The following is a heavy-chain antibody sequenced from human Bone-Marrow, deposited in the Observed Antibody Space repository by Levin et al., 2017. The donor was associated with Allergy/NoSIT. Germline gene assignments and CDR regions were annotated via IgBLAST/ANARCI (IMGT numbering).Heavy chain of an antibody. CDR2: IYHSGST. CDR1: GSSISSGYY. Sequence: SQTLSLTCAVSGSSISSGYYWGWIRQTPGKGLEWIASIYHSGSTRYNPSLESRVTIFLDTSTNQFSLNLRSVSASDTAIYYCAKGVYKVGWSAAMDVWGQGTTVTVSS. V-gene: IGHV4-38-2*01. D-gene: IGHD6-19*01. CDR3: AKGVYKVGWSAAMDV. J-gene: IGHJ6*02.